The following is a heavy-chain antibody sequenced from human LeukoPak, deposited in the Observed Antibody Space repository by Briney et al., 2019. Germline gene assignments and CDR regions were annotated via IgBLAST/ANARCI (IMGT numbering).Heavy chain of an antibody. Sequence: GGSLRLSCAASGFTFSSYSMNWVRQAPGKGLEWASSISSSSSYIYYADSVKGRFTISRDNAKNSPYLQMNSLRAEDTAVYYCARAQELADFDYWGQGTLVTVSS. CDR2: ISSSSSYI. J-gene: IGHJ4*02. V-gene: IGHV3-21*01. D-gene: IGHD6-13*01. CDR1: GFTFSSYS. CDR3: ARAQELADFDY.